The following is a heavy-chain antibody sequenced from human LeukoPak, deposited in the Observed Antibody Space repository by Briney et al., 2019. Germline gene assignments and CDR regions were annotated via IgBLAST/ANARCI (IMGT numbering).Heavy chain of an antibody. CDR3: ARDLGQYYDTSDNWFDP. CDR1: GFTFSTYA. J-gene: IGHJ5*02. V-gene: IGHV3-30*04. Sequence: GGSLRLSCVVSGFTFSTYAMHWVRQAPGKGLEWVAVISYDGSNKYYADSVKGRFTISRDNAKNTLNLQMNSLRAEDTAVYYCARDLGQYYDTSDNWFDPWGQGTLVTVSS. CDR2: ISYDGSNK. D-gene: IGHD3-22*01.